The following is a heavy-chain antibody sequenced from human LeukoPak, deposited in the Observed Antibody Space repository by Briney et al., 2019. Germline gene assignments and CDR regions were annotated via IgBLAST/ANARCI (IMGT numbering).Heavy chain of an antibody. CDR3: ARPLIRVGATEPNWFDP. J-gene: IGHJ5*02. V-gene: IGHV3-30*03. D-gene: IGHD1-26*01. Sequence: GGSLRLSCAASGFTFSSYGMHWVRQAPGKGLEWVAVISFDGSNKYYADSVKGRFTISRDNSKNTLYLQMNGLRAEDTAVYYCARPLIRVGATEPNWFDPWGQGTLVTVSS. CDR1: GFTFSSYG. CDR2: ISFDGSNK.